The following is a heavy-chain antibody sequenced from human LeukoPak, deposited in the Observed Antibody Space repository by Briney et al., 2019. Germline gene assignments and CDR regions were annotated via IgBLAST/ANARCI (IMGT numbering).Heavy chain of an antibody. CDR3: ARGRWLQLDAFDI. J-gene: IGHJ3*02. CDR2: IYPGDSDT. CDR1: GYSFTSYW. Sequence: GESPKISCKGSGYSFTSYWIGWVRQMPGKGLEWMGIIYPGDSDTRYNPSFQGQVTISADKSISTAYLQWSSLKASDTAIYYCARGRWLQLDAFDIWGQGTMVTVSS. D-gene: IGHD5-24*01. V-gene: IGHV5-51*01.